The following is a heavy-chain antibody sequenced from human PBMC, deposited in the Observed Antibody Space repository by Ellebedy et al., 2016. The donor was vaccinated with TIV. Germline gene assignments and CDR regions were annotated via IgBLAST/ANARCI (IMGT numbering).Heavy chain of an antibody. V-gene: IGHV2-5*01. CDR2: IYWNDDK. Sequence: SGPTLVKPTQTLTLTCTFSGFSLSTSGVGVGWIRQPPGKALEWLALIYWNDDKRYSPSLKSRLTITKDTSKNQVVLTMTNMDPVDTATYYCAHHSSGWYLLFVNWFDPWGQGTLVTVSS. CDR1: GFSLSTSGVG. CDR3: AHHSSGWYLLFVNWFDP. J-gene: IGHJ5*02. D-gene: IGHD6-19*01.